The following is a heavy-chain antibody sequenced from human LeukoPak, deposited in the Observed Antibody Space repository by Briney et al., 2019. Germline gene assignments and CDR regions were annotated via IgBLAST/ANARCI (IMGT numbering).Heavy chain of an antibody. J-gene: IGHJ4*02. CDR3: ARQDYGGNSFDY. CDR1: GGSISSYY. Sequence: SETLSLTCTVSGGSISSYYWSWIRQPPGKGLEWIGYIYYSGSTNYNPSLKSRVTISVDTSKNQFSLKLSSVTAADTAVYYCARQDYGGNSFDYWGQGTLVTVSS. D-gene: IGHD4-23*01. CDR2: IYYSGST. V-gene: IGHV4-59*01.